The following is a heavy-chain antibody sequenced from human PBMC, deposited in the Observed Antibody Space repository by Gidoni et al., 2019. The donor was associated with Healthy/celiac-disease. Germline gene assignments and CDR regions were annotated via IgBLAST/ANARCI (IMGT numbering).Heavy chain of an antibody. CDR1: GGSISSGGYY. CDR3: ARGPLTGLLSSYWFDP. Sequence: QVQLQESGPGLVKPSQTLSLTCTVSGGSISSGGYYWSWIRQHPGKGLEWIGYIYYSGSTYYNPSLKSRVTISVDTSKNQFSLKLSSVTAADTAMYYCARGPLTGLLSSYWFDPWGQGTLVTVSS. J-gene: IGHJ5*02. CDR2: IYYSGST. V-gene: IGHV4-31*03. D-gene: IGHD6-13*01.